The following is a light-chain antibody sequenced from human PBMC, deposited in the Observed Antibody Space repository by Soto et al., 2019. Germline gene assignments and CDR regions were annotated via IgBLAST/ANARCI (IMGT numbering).Light chain of an antibody. J-gene: IGKJ1*01. V-gene: IGKV1-5*01. CDR2: DAS. CDR1: QSVSGW. Sequence: SMSVSTLSVKEGDTVPVTCRASQSVSGWLAWYQQKPGEAPKLLIYDASALPRGVPSRFSGSGSGTKFTLTIASLQPDDFATYYCQQYETFSGTFGPGTKVDIK. CDR3: QQYETFSGT.